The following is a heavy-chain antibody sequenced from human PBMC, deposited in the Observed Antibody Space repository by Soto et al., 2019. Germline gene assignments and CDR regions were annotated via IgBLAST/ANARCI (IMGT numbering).Heavy chain of an antibody. J-gene: IGHJ4*02. Sequence: SETLSLTCTVSGGSISSGDYYWSWIRQPPGKGLEWIGYIYYSGSTYYNPSLKSRVTISVDTSKNQFSLKLSSVTAADTAVYYCARNPPFYDSSGYYLQATYFDYWGQGTLVTVSS. CDR3: ARNPPFYDSSGYYLQATYFDY. CDR1: GGSISSGDYY. D-gene: IGHD3-22*01. CDR2: IYYSGST. V-gene: IGHV4-30-4*01.